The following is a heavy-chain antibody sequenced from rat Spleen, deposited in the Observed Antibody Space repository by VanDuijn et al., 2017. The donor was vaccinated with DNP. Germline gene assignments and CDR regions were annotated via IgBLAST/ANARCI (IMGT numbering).Heavy chain of an antibody. CDR2: IRYDGGST. D-gene: IGHD4-3*01. J-gene: IGHJ2*01. CDR3: ARWNSGHFDY. Sequence: EVQLVESGGDLVPPGRSLKLSCVASGFTVNNFWMAWIRQVPGKGLEWVAYIRYDGGSTKYGDSVKGRFTISRDNAKNTLYLQMNSLRSEDMATYYCARWNSGHFDYWGQGVMVPVSS. CDR1: GFTVNNFW. V-gene: IGHV5-31*01.